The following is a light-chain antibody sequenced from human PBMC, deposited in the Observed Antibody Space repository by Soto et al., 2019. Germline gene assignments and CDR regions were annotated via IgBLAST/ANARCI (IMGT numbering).Light chain of an antibody. Sequence: QSALTQPASVTGSPGQSITISCTGTTSDVGGYDRVSWFQQYPGTAPKLMIYEVTNRPSGVSDRFSGSKSVNTASLTISGLQPEDEADYYCSSSTIKNTWVFGGGTKLTVL. J-gene: IGLJ3*02. V-gene: IGLV2-14*01. CDR2: EVT. CDR3: SSSTIKNTWV. CDR1: TSDVGGYDR.